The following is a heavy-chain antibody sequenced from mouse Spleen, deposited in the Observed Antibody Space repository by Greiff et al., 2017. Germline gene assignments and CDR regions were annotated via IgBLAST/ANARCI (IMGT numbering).Heavy chain of an antibody. D-gene: IGHD4-1*01. CDR1: GYTFTSYW. J-gene: IGHJ3*01. V-gene: IGHV1-64*01. Sequence: VQLQQPGAELVKPGASVKLSCKASGYTFTSYWMHWVKQRPGQGLEWIGMIHPNSGSTNYNEKFKSKATLTVDKSSSTAYMQLSSLTSEDSAVYYCARGGWDVAYWGQGTLVTVSA. CDR2: IHPNSGST. CDR3: ARGGWDVAY.